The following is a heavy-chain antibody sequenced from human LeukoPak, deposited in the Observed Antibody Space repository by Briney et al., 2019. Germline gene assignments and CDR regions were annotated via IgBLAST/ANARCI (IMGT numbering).Heavy chain of an antibody. Sequence: SETLSLTCTVSGGSISSYFWSWIRQPPGKGLEWIGYVYYSGSTNYNPSLKSRVTISVDTSKKQFSLKLSSATAADTAVYYCARVLDLSKRGLGASDIWGQGTMVTVSS. CDR1: GGSISSYF. V-gene: IGHV4-59*01. D-gene: IGHD3-16*01. CDR2: VYYSGST. J-gene: IGHJ3*02. CDR3: ARVLDLSKRGLGASDI.